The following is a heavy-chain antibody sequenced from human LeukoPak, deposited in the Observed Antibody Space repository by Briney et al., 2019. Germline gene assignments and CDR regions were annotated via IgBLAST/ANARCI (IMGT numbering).Heavy chain of an antibody. CDR3: ARTAARRFDY. D-gene: IGHD6-6*01. V-gene: IGHV1-46*01. CDR2: INPTGGST. J-gene: IGHJ4*02. CDR1: GYTFPSYF. Sequence: GASVKVSCKGSGYTFPSYFMHWVRQAPGQGLEWMGIINPTGGSTTYAQKFQGRVTMTRDTSTSTVYMELSSLRSDDTAVYYCARTAARRFDYWGQGTLVTVSS.